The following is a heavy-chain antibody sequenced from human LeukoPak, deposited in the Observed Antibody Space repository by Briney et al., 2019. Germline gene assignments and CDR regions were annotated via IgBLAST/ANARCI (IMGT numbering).Heavy chain of an antibody. CDR2: IKQDGCEK. CDR1: GFTFSSYW. V-gene: IGHV3-7*03. D-gene: IGHD4/OR15-4a*01. J-gene: IGHJ1*01. CDR3: ARNWPAGYDYDYGFELQH. Sequence: GGSLRLSCAASGFTFSSYWMSWVRQAPGKGLEWVSNIKQDGCEKYYVDSVKGRFTISRDNAKNSLYLQMNSLRADDTAVYFCARNWPAGYDYDYGFELQHWGQGTLVTVSS.